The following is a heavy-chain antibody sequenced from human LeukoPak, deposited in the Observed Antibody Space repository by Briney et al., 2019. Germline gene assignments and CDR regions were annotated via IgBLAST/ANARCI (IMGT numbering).Heavy chain of an antibody. CDR3: AQDRFCSSDSCSFGTTWFDP. V-gene: IGHV3-30*02. CDR1: GFVFSDSG. D-gene: IGHD2-2*01. CDR2: IRYDGSDP. J-gene: IGHJ5*02. Sequence: PGGSLRLSCAPSGFVFSDSGIHWVPEAPGKGLEWVAFIRYDGSDPNYPDSVKGRFTISRDNSKNMVQLQMNSLRVEDTAVYYCAQDRFCSSDSCSFGTTWFDPWGQGTLVTVSS.